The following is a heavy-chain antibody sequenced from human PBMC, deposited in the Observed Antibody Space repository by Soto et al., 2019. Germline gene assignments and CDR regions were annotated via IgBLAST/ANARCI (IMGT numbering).Heavy chain of an antibody. CDR3: TRDSSSWLYYFDY. D-gene: IGHD6-13*01. CDR2: IRSKAYGGTT. CDR1: GFTFGDYA. Sequence: GGSLRLSCTASGFTFGDYAMSWFRQAPGKGLEWVGFIRSKAYGGTTEYAASVKGRFTISRDDSKSIAYLQMNSLKTEDTAVNYCTRDSSSWLYYFDYWGQGTLVTVSS. J-gene: IGHJ4*02. V-gene: IGHV3-49*03.